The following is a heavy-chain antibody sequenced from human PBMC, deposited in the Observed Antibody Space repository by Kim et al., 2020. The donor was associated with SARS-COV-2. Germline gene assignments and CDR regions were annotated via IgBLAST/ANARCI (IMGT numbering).Heavy chain of an antibody. CDR1: GFTFSSYA. D-gene: IGHD5-18*01. V-gene: IGHV3-23*01. Sequence: GGSLRLSCAASGFTFSSYAMSWVRQAPGKGLEWVSAISGSGGSTYYADSVKGRFTISRDNSKNTLYLQMNSLRAEDTAVYYCAKINLGYSYGYDFDYWGQGTLVTVSS. J-gene: IGHJ4*02. CDR3: AKINLGYSYGYDFDY. CDR2: ISGSGGST.